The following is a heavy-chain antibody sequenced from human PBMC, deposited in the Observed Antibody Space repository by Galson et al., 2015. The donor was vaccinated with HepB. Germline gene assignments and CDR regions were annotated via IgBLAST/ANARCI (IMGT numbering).Heavy chain of an antibody. V-gene: IGHV4-39*01. CDR2: IYSSGST. CDR3: AITYYYDSSGYLLRYFQH. D-gene: IGHD3-22*01. Sequence: SETLSLTCAVSGGSISSSSYYWGWIRQPPGKGLEWIGNIYSSGSTYSNPSLKSRVTIAVDTPKNQFSLKLSSVPAADTALYYCAITYYYDSSGYLLRYFQHWGQGTLVTVSS. J-gene: IGHJ1*01. CDR1: GGSISSSSYY.